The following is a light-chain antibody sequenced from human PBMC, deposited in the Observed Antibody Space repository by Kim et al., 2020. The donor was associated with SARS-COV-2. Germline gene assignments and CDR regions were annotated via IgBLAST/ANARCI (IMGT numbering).Light chain of an antibody. Sequence: SYELTQPPSVSVSPGQTARITCSGDALPKQYAYWYQQKPGQAPVLVIYKDIERPSGIPERFSGSSSGTTVTLTISGVQAEDEADYYCQSADSIGTYWVFGGGTQLTVL. CDR2: KDI. V-gene: IGLV3-25*03. CDR1: ALPKQY. J-gene: IGLJ3*02. CDR3: QSADSIGTYWV.